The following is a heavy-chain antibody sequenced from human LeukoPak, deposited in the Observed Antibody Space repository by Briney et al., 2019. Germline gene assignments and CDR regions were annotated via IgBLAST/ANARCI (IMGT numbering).Heavy chain of an antibody. D-gene: IGHD2-2*02. CDR3: ARHSYTPFDY. Sequence: SETLSLTCSVSGGSISTYYWSWIRQSPGKGLEWIGYIYHNGDTNYNPSFKSRVTISVDTSKNQFSLRLLSVTAADTAIYYCARHSYTPFDYWGQGSLVTVSS. CDR2: IYHNGDT. CDR1: GGSISTYY. J-gene: IGHJ4*02. V-gene: IGHV4-59*08.